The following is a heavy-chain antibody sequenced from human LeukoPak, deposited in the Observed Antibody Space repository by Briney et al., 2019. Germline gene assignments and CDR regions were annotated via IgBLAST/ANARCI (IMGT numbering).Heavy chain of an antibody. CDR2: INPSGGST. V-gene: IGHV1-46*01. CDR3: ARVGLNYDILTGYLDY. J-gene: IGHJ4*02. CDR1: GYTFTSYY. Sequence: GASVKVSCKASGYTFTSYYMHWVRQAPGQGLEWMGIINPSGGSTSYAQKFQGRVTMTRDTSTSTVYMELSSLRSEDTAVYYCARVGLNYDILTGYLDYWGQGTLVTVSS. D-gene: IGHD3-9*01.